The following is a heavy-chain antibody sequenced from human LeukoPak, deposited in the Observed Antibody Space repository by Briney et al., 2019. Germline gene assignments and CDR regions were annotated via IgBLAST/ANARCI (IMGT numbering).Heavy chain of an antibody. CDR3: ARRSIAGSGWFDP. V-gene: IGHV4-39*01. CDR1: GGSISSRSFY. D-gene: IGHD6-6*01. CDR2: IYYSGST. J-gene: IGHJ5*02. Sequence: PSETLSFTCTVSGGSISSRSFYWDWIRQPPGKGLEWIGSIYYSGSTYYNPSLKSRVTISVDTSKNQFSLKLSSVTAADTAVYYCARRSIAGSGWFDPWGQGTLVTVSS.